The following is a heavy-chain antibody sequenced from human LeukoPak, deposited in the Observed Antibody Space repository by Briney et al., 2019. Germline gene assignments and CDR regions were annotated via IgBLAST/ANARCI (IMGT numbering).Heavy chain of an antibody. V-gene: IGHV3-7*01. CDR3: ARLYRNGGSCYSCAFDI. CDR2: IKQDGSEK. Sequence: PGGSLRLSCAASGLTFSSYWMSWVRQAPGKGLEWVANIKQDGSEKHYVDSVKGRFTISRDNAKNSLYLQMNSLRAEDTAVYYCARLYRNGGSCYSCAFDIWGQGTMVTVSS. J-gene: IGHJ3*02. CDR1: GLTFSSYW. D-gene: IGHD2-15*01.